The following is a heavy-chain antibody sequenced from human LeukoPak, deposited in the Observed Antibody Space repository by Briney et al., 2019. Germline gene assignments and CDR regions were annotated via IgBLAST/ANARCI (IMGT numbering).Heavy chain of an antibody. Sequence: GASENVSCKASGYTFTSYGISWVRQAPGQGLEWMGIINPSGGSTSYAQKFQGRVTMTRDMYTSKVYMELSSLRSEDTAVYYCARKGYSGYAPKGYSYGYIDYWGQRTLVTDPS. V-gene: IGHV1-46*01. CDR1: GYTFTSYG. J-gene: IGHJ4*02. CDR2: INPSGGST. CDR3: ARKGYSGYAPKGYSYGYIDY. D-gene: IGHD5-12*01.